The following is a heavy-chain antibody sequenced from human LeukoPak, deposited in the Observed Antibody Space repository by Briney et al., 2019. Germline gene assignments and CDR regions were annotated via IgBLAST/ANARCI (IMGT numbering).Heavy chain of an antibody. CDR3: ARYCSSASCHDAFDI. CDR2: INQDGSEK. V-gene: IGHV3-7*01. J-gene: IGHJ3*02. Sequence: GGSLRLSCAAPGFTFTNYSMSCVRQAPGKGLEWVANINQDGSEKYYMDSVKGRFTISRDNAKNSLYLQMNSLRAEDTAVYYCARYCSSASCHDAFDIWGQGTMVTVSS. D-gene: IGHD2-2*01. CDR1: GFTFTNYS.